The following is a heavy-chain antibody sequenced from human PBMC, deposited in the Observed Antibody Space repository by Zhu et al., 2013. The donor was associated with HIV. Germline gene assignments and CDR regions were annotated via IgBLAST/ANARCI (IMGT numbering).Heavy chain of an antibody. CDR1: GHTSTGNY. Sequence: QLQLVQSGAEVKKTGASVKVSCKASGHTSTGNYMHWVRQAPGQGLEWMGWINPKTGGTNYAQNFQGRVTMTSDTSITTVYMELNRLTSDDTALYFCATSRGDVLYWGQGTLVT. D-gene: IGHD3-10*01. J-gene: IGHJ4*02. V-gene: IGHV1-2*02. CDR3: ATSRGDVLY. CDR2: INPKTGGT.